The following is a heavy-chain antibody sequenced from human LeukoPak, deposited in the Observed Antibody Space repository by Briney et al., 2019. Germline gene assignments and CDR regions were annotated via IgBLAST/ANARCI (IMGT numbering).Heavy chain of an antibody. CDR2: IYYSGST. CDR3: ARVPLTYGDYVNSFDY. J-gene: IGHJ4*02. D-gene: IGHD4-17*01. CDR1: GGSISSYY. Sequence: KASETLSLTCTVSGGSISSYYWSWIRQPPGKGLEWMGYIYYSGSTNYNPSLKSRVTISIDTSKNPFSLRLSSVTAADTAVYYCARVPLTYGDYVNSFDYWGQGTLVTVSS. V-gene: IGHV4-59*01.